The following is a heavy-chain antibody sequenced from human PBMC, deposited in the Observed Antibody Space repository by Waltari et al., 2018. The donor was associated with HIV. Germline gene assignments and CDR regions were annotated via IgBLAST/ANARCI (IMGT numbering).Heavy chain of an antibody. Sequence: EVLLVQSGGDLVQLGESLRLPCGASGLHLSTYWMTWVRQAPGKGLEWVATINQDGSEKYYVDSVKGRFIISRDNAWTSLSLEMNNLRAEDTAVYYCARDHESGAGMYYFSHWGQGSLVTVSS. CDR1: GLHLSTYW. D-gene: IGHD3-16*01. CDR3: ARDHESGAGMYYFSH. CDR2: INQDGSEK. J-gene: IGHJ4*02. V-gene: IGHV3-7*01.